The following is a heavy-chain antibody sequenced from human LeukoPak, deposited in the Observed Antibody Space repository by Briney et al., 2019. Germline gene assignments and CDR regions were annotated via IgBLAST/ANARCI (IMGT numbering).Heavy chain of an antibody. Sequence: GGFLRLSCAASGFTFSDYTMTWVRQAPGKGLEWVSAISGSGGRTYYADSVKGRFTISRDNSKNTLYLQMNSLRAEDTAVYYCAKIDYGDYVGVFDYWGQGTLVTVSS. CDR2: ISGSGGRT. D-gene: IGHD4-17*01. CDR3: AKIDYGDYVGVFDY. CDR1: GFTFSDYT. J-gene: IGHJ4*02. V-gene: IGHV3-23*01.